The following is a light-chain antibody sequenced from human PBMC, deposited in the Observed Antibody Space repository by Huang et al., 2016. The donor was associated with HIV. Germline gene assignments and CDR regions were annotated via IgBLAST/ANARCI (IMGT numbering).Light chain of an antibody. CDR2: GAS. CDR3: QQLSTSLT. Sequence: IQLTQSPSSLSASVGDRVTITCRDSQDIRSYLAWYQQKPGKAPKLLIYGASTLQSGVPSRFSGSGSGTEYSLTISSLQPEDFATYYCQQLSTSLTFGGGTKVEMK. J-gene: IGKJ4*01. CDR1: QDIRSY. V-gene: IGKV1-9*01.